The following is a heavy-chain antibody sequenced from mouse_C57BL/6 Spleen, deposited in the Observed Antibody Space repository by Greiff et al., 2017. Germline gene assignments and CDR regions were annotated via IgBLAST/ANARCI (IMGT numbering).Heavy chain of an antibody. Sequence: EVQLQQSGPVLVKPGASVKMSCKASGYTFTDYYMNWVKQSHGKSLEWIGVINPYNGATSYNQKFKGKATLTVDKSSSTAYMELNSLTSEDSAVYYCASITTGVDLHFAYWGQGTLVTVSA. D-gene: IGHD1-1*01. J-gene: IGHJ3*01. CDR3: ASITTGVDLHFAY. CDR1: GYTFTDYY. V-gene: IGHV1-19*01. CDR2: INPYNGAT.